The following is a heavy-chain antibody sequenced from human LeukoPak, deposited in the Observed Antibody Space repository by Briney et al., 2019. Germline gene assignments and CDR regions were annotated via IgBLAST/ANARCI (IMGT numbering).Heavy chain of an antibody. Sequence: GGSLRLSCAASGFTFSSYAMSWVRQAPGKGLEWVSAISGSGGSTYYADSVKGRFTISRDNSKNTLYLQMNSLRAEDTAVYYCARDMGVEMATIFDYWGQGTLVTVSS. CDR1: GFTFSSYA. J-gene: IGHJ4*02. CDR3: ARDMGVEMATIFDY. CDR2: ISGSGGST. V-gene: IGHV3-23*01. D-gene: IGHD5-24*01.